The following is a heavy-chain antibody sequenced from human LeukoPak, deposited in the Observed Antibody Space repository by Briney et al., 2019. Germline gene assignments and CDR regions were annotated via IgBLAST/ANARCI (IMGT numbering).Heavy chain of an antibody. D-gene: IGHD1-26*01. Sequence: PGGSLRLSCAASGFTVSSNYMSWVRQAPGKGLEWVSVIYSGGTTNYADPVKGRFTISRDNSKNTLYLQMNSLRAEDTAVYYCAKDLENKWELHFDYWGQGTLVTVSS. V-gene: IGHV3-53*05. CDR3: AKDLENKWELHFDY. CDR1: GFTVSSNY. J-gene: IGHJ4*02. CDR2: IYSGGTT.